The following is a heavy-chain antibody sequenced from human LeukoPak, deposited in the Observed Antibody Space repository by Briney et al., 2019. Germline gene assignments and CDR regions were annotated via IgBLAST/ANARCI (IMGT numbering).Heavy chain of an antibody. CDR2: IYYSGST. CDR3: ARGRGVMGWFDP. CDR1: GGSISSYY. V-gene: IGHV4-59*01. J-gene: IGHJ5*02. Sequence: SETLSLTCTVSGGSISSYYWSWIRQPPGKGLEWIGYIYYSGSTNYNPSLKSRVTISVDTSKNQFSLKLSSVTAADTAAYYCARGRGVMGWFDPWGQGTLVTVSS. D-gene: IGHD3-10*01.